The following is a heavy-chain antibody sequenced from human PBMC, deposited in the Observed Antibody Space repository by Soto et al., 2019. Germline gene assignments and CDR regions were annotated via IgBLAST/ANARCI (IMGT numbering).Heavy chain of an antibody. CDR1: GAPITSGAYS. CDR2: IYQSGST. CDR3: ARDFGDYFDY. J-gene: IGHJ4*02. Sequence: SETLSLTCTVSGAPITSGAYSWSWIRQPPGKGLEWIGYIYQSGSTNYNPSLKSRVTISVDTSKNHFSLKLTSVTAADTAVYYCARDFGDYFDYWGQGTLVTVSS. V-gene: IGHV4-61*03. D-gene: IGHD3-3*01.